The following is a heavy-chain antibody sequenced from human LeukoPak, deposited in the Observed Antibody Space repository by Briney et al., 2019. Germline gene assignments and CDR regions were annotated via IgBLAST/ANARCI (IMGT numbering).Heavy chain of an antibody. CDR1: GGSISSYY. D-gene: IGHD3-3*01. Sequence: SETLSLTCTVSGGSISSYYWSWIRQPPGKGLEWIGEINHSGSTNYNPPLKSRVTISVDTSKNQFSLKLSSVTAADTAVYYCARGLYYDFWSGYYRSYFDYWGQGTLVTVSS. V-gene: IGHV4-34*01. CDR3: ARGLYYDFWSGYYRSYFDY. CDR2: INHSGST. J-gene: IGHJ4*02.